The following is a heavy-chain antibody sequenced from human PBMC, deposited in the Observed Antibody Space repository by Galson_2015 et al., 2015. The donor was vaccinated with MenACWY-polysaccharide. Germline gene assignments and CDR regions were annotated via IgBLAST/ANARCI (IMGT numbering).Heavy chain of an antibody. J-gene: IGHJ4*02. D-gene: IGHD2-2*01. CDR3: ATNRGYDTFDH. Sequence: SLRLSCAASGFTFSSCWMSWVRQAPGKGLEWVADIKEDGSEKYYVDSVKGRFTISRDNAKKSMYLQMNSQRAEDTAIYYCATNRGYDTFDHWGQAALVIVSS. CDR2: IKEDGSEK. CDR1: GFTFSSCW. V-gene: IGHV3-7*03.